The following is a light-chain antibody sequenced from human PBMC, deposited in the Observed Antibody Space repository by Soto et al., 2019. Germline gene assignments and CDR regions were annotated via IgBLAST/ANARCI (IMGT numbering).Light chain of an antibody. CDR1: QSVSXY. Sequence: EIVLTQSPATLSLSPGERATLSCRASQSVSXYLAWYQQKPGQAPRLLIYDASNRATGIPARFSGSGSGTDFTLTISSLEPEDFAIYYCQQRSNWPPITFGQGTRLEIK. CDR2: DAS. CDR3: QQRSNWPPIT. J-gene: IGKJ5*01. V-gene: IGKV3-11*01.